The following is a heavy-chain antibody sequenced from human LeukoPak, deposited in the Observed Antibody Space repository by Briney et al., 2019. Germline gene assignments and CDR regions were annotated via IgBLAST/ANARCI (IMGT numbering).Heavy chain of an antibody. CDR3: ARAIRYSRYGGNPRRDAFNI. D-gene: IGHD4-23*01. J-gene: IGHJ3*02. V-gene: IGHV4-61*08. CDR2: IYYSGST. CDR1: GGSISSGGYY. Sequence: PSETLSLTCAVSGGSISSGGYYWSWIRQPPGKGLEWIGYIYYSGSTNYNPSLKSRVTISVDASKNQFSLKLTSVTAADTAIYYCARAIRYSRYGGNPRRDAFNIWGQGTMVTVSS.